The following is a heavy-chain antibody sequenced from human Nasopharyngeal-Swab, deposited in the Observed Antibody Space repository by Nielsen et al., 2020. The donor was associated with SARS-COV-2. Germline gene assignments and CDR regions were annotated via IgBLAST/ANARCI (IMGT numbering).Heavy chain of an antibody. V-gene: IGHV4-34*01. CDR1: GGSFSSYY. J-gene: IGHJ4*02. CDR2: INHSGST. Sequence: SETLSLPCAVYGGSFSSYYWNWFRQPPGKGLEWIGEINHSGSTNYNPSLKSRVTISVDTSKNQFSLKLSSVTAADTAVYYCARTRDLYYYDRWGQGTLVTVSS. CDR3: ARTRDLYYYDR. D-gene: IGHD3-22*01.